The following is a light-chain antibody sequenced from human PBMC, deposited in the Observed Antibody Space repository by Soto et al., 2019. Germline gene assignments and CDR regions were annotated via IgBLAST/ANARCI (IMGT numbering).Light chain of an antibody. CDR1: TRDIAGYNY. J-gene: IGLJ1*01. CDR3: TSFSTSTSLYV. Sequence: QSALTQPASVSGSLGQSITISCTGTTRDIAGYNYISWYQQLPGKAPKLMIYQXXXXXSRISHRFYRSQYGNTPSLTISGIQAEEEADYYCTSFSTSTSLYVLGTGTKGTV. V-gene: IGLV2-14*01. CDR2: QXX.